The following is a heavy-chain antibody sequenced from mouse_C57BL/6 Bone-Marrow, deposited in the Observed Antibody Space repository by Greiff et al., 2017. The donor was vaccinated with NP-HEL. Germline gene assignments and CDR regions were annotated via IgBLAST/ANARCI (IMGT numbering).Heavy chain of an antibody. J-gene: IGHJ2*01. CDR3: ARRGYYGSSFTSYFDY. CDR2: IDPSDSYT. V-gene: IGHV1-69*01. Sequence: VQLQQPGAELVMPGASVKLSCKASGYTFTSYWMHWVKQRPGQGLEWIGEIDPSDSYTNYNQKFKGKSTLTVDKSSSTAYMQLSNLTSEDSAVYYCARRGYYGSSFTSYFDYWGQGTTLTVSS. CDR1: GYTFTSYW. D-gene: IGHD1-1*01.